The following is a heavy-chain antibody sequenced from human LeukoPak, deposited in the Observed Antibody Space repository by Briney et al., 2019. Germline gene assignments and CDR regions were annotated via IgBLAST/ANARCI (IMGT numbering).Heavy chain of an antibody. CDR1: GGSISSYY. Sequence: SETLSLTCTVSGGSISSYYWSWIRQPPGKGLEWIGYIYYSGSTNYNPSLKSRVTISVDTSKNQFTLKLSSVTAADTAVYYCASGGRTSDFDYWGQGTLVTVSS. J-gene: IGHJ4*02. D-gene: IGHD3-16*01. CDR3: ASGGRTSDFDY. CDR2: IYYSGST. V-gene: IGHV4-59*01.